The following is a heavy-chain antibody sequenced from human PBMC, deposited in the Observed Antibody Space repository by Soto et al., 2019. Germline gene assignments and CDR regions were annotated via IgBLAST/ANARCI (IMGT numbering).Heavy chain of an antibody. CDR3: ARGREPVLPFD. V-gene: IGHV4-30-2*01. CDR1: GGSISSGGYS. CDR2: IYHSGST. J-gene: IGHJ4*02. Sequence: PSETLSLTCAVSGGSISSGGYSWSWIRQPPGKGLEWIGYIYHSGSTYYNPSLKSRVTISVDRSKNQFSLKLSSVTAADTAVYYCARGREPVLPFDWGQGTLVTVSS.